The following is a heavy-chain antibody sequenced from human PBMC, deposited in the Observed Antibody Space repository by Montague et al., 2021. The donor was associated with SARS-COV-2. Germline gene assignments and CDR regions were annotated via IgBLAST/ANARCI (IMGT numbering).Heavy chain of an antibody. CDR3: ARVPNGRHDN. J-gene: IGHJ4*02. D-gene: IGHD2-8*01. V-gene: IGHV4-39*01. CDR2: IFYKGNT. CDR1: GGSVSSDTHN. Sequence: SETLSLTCTVSGGSVSSDTHNWAWIRQPTGKGLEWIASIFYKGNTYYNPSLRSRFTISINTSKNQFFLRVASVTAADTAVYYCARVPNGRHDNWGPGALVTVSS.